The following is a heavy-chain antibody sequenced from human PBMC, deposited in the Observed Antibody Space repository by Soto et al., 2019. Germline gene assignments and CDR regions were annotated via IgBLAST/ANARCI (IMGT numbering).Heavy chain of an antibody. CDR3: ARHPDSSGYYYRSSPH. CDR2: IYYSGST. J-gene: IGHJ4*02. V-gene: IGHV4-39*01. D-gene: IGHD3-22*01. Sequence: QLQLQESGPGLVKPSETLSLTCTVSGGSISSSSYYWGWIRQPPGKGLEWIGSIYYSGSTYYNPYLKRRVTLSVDTSKNQFSLKLSSVTAADTAVYYCARHPDSSGYYYRSSPHWGQGTLVTVSS. CDR1: GGSISSSSYY.